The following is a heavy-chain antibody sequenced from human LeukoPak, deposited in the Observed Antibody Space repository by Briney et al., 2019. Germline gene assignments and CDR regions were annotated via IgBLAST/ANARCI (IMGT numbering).Heavy chain of an antibody. D-gene: IGHD2-15*01. Sequence: GGSLRLSCAASGFSFNDEYMSWIRQAPGQGLQWIAYISASGDFRRSTDSVKGQFTISRDNGKRLLYLQMDSLGEEDTAVYYCARTRVAGPGGHFDSWGQGVLVIVSS. V-gene: IGHV3-11*01. CDR1: GFSFNDEY. CDR3: ARTRVAGPGGHFDS. J-gene: IGHJ4*02. CDR2: ISASGDFR.